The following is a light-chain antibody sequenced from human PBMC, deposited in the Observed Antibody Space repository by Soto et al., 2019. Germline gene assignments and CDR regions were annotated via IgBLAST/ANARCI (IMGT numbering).Light chain of an antibody. CDR3: QQFNSPIT. CDR1: QGISSA. Sequence: AIQLTQSPSSLSASVGDRVTITCRASQGISSALAWYQQQPGKAPKLLIYDASSLESGVPSRCSGSGSGTDFTLTISSLQPEDFATYYCQQFNSPITFGQGTQLEIK. J-gene: IGKJ5*01. CDR2: DAS. V-gene: IGKV1-13*02.